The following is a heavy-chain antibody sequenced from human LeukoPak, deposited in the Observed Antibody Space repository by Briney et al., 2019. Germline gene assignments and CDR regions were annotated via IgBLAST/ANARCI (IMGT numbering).Heavy chain of an antibody. J-gene: IGHJ6*03. D-gene: IGHD5-18*01. Sequence: SQTLSLTCTVSGGSISSGSYYWSWIRQPAGEGLEWIGRIYTSGSTIYNPSLKSRITISVDTSKNQMSLNLSSVTASDTAVYYCARDGGYSRGYTYYHMDVWGKGTTVTVSS. CDR2: IYTSGST. CDR3: ARDGGYSRGYTYYHMDV. CDR1: GGSISSGSYY. V-gene: IGHV4-61*02.